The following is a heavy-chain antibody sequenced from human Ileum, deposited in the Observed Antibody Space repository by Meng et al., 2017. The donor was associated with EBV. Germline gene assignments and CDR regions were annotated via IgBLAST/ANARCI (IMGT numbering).Heavy chain of an antibody. CDR1: GGSLSGAY. J-gene: IGHJ4*02. Sequence: VQLQPLGAGLLKPSETLSLTCAVNGGSLSGAYWNWIRQPPGKGLEWIGEIIHGGSPSYNPSLKSRVTISIDTSKNQLSLMLSSVTAADTSVYYCARRPTGIDYWGQGTLVTVSS. D-gene: IGHD2-8*02. CDR2: IIHGGSP. V-gene: IGHV4-34*12. CDR3: ARRPTGIDY.